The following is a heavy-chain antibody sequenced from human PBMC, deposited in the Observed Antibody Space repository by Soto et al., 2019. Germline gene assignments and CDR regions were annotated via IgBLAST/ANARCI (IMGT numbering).Heavy chain of an antibody. V-gene: IGHV3-11*05. CDR2: ISANTAYT. CDR3: ARGQHWFDP. J-gene: IGHJ5*02. Sequence: QVQLVEAGGGLVKPGGSLRLSCAAFGFTFSDYYMSWVRQAPGKGLEWVSYISANTAYTNYADSVKGRFTISRDNDKNSLYLQMNSLRDADKAVYYCARGQHWFDPWGQGTLVTVSS. CDR1: GFTFSDYY.